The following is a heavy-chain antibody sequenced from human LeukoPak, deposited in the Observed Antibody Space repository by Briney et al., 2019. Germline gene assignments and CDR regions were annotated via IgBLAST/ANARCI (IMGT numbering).Heavy chain of an antibody. D-gene: IGHD2-2*01. CDR3: ARAHYALDY. CDR1: GGSISSYY. Sequence: PSESLSLTCTVSGGSISSYYWSWVRQPPGKGLEWIGYIYISGSTNYNPSLKSRVTISVDTSKNQVSLKLSSVTAADAAVYYCARAHYALDYWGQGNLVTVSS. CDR2: IYISGST. V-gene: IGHV4-4*08. J-gene: IGHJ4*02.